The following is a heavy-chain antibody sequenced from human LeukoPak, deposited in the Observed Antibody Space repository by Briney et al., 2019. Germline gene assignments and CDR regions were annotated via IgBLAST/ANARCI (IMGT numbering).Heavy chain of an antibody. J-gene: IGHJ4*02. CDR3: ARDRLGARVVN. CDR1: GFTFSSHW. CDR2: INSDGSSI. D-gene: IGHD1-26*01. Sequence: PGGSLRLSCAASGFTFSSHWMHWVRQAPGKGLVWVSRINSDGSSISYADSVKGRFTISRDNAKNTLYLQMNSLRAEDTAVYYCARDRLGARVVNWGQGTLVTVSS. V-gene: IGHV3-74*01.